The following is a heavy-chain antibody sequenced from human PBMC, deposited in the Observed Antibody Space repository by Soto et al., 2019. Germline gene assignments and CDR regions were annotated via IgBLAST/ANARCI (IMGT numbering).Heavy chain of an antibody. CDR2: ISSSSSYT. J-gene: IGHJ4*02. V-gene: IGHV3-11*06. Sequence: PGGALRLSCAASGFTFSDYYMSWMRQAPGKGLEWVSYISSSSSYTNYADSVKGRFTISRDNAKNSLYLQMNSLRAEDTAVYYCARVGTYYYDSSGYYFDYWGQGTLVTVSS. CDR3: ARVGTYYYDSSGYYFDY. D-gene: IGHD3-22*01. CDR1: GFTFSDYY.